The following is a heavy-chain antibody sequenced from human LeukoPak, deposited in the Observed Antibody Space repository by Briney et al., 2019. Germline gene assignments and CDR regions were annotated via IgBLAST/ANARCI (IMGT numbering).Heavy chain of an antibody. D-gene: IGHD2-8*01. CDR1: GYTFTTYG. Sequence: ASVKVSCKAYGYTFTTYGINWVRPAPGQGLEWMGWISAYNGHTNYAQKLQGRVTMTTDTSTSTAYMELRSLRSDDTALYYCARDSIVLMVYPMPNWFDPWGQGTLVTVSS. V-gene: IGHV1-18*01. CDR3: ARDSIVLMVYPMPNWFDP. CDR2: ISAYNGHT. J-gene: IGHJ5*02.